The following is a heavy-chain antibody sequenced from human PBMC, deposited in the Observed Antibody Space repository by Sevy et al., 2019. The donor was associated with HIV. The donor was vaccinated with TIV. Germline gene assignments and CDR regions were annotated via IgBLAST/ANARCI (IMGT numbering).Heavy chain of an antibody. CDR3: ARDLTIFGVIPDY. CDR2: INPTGGST. V-gene: IGHV1-46*02. Sequence: ASVKVSCKASGYTFNNYYMHWVRQAPGQGLEWMGIINPTGGSTSDAQKFQGRVTITRDTSTSTVYMELSSLRSEDTAVYYCARDLTIFGVIPDYWGQGTLVTVS. J-gene: IGHJ4*02. CDR1: GYTFNNYY. D-gene: IGHD3-3*01.